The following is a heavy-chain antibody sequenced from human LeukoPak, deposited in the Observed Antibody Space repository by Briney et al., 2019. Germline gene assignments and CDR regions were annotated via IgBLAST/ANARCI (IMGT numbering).Heavy chain of an antibody. CDR1: GYIFTGYY. V-gene: IGHV1-2*02. CDR2: INPNSGGT. D-gene: IGHD2-15*01. Sequence: GASVKVSCKASGYIFTGYYMHWVRQAPGQGLEWMGWINPNSGGTNYAQNFQGGVTMTRDTSISTAYMELSSLRSDDTAVYYCAREASRLRESDYWGQGTLVTVSS. CDR3: AREASRLRESDY. J-gene: IGHJ4*02.